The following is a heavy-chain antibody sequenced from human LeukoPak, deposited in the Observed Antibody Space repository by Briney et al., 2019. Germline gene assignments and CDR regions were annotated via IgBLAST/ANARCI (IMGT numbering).Heavy chain of an antibody. Sequence: GGSLRLSCAASGFTFSSYAMSWVRQAPGKGLEWVSAISGSGGSTYYADSVKGRFTISRDNSKNTLYLQMNSLRAEDTAVYYCAKVPSFYYYDSSGYQAPLDYWGQGTLVTVSS. V-gene: IGHV3-23*01. J-gene: IGHJ4*02. CDR2: ISGSGGST. CDR1: GFTFSSYA. D-gene: IGHD3-22*01. CDR3: AKVPSFYYYDSSGYQAPLDY.